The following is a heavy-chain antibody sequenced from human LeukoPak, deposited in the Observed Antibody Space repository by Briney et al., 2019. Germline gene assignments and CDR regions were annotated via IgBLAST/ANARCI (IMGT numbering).Heavy chain of an antibody. D-gene: IGHD4-17*01. CDR1: GGSISSGDYY. V-gene: IGHV4-30-4*01. J-gene: IGHJ3*02. CDR3: ARGSYGDYGDAFDI. CDR2: IYYSGST. Sequence: SQTLSLTCTVSGGSISSGDYYWSWIRQPPGKGLEWIGYIYYSGSTYYNPSLKSRVTISVDTSKNQFSLKLSSVTAADTAVYCCARGSYGDYGDAFDIWGQGTMVTVSS.